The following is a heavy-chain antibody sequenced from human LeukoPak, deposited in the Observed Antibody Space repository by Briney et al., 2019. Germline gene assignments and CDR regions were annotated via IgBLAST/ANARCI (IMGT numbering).Heavy chain of an antibody. J-gene: IGHJ4*02. CDR2: IKQDGSEK. V-gene: IGHV3-7*01. CDR3: ARERKSGWLERTYHFDY. Sequence: GGSLRLSCAASGFTFSSYWMSWVRQAPGKGLEWVANIKQDGSEKYYVGSVKGRFTISRDNAKNTLYLQMNSLRVEDTAVYYCARERKSGWLERTYHFDYWGQGTLVTVSS. CDR1: GFTFSSYW. D-gene: IGHD1-1*01.